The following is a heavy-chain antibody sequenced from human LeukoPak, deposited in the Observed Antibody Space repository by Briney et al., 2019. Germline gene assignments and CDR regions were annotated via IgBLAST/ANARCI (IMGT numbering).Heavy chain of an antibody. CDR3: AKDLSSSGSRYGPCDY. D-gene: IGHD6-13*01. CDR2: ISGRGGST. J-gene: IGHJ4*02. CDR1: GFTFSSYA. V-gene: IGHV3-23*01. Sequence: PGGSLRLSCGVSGFTFSSYAMKWVRQAPGKGLELVSGISGRGGSTYYAVSLKGRFTISRDNSKNTLSLEINSLRGEDTAVYYCAKDLSSSGSRYGPCDYWGQGTLVTVSS.